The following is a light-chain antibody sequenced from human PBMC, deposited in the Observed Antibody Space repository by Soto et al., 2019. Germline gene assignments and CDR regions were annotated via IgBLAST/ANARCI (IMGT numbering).Light chain of an antibody. CDR3: SSYAGSDNLV. CDR1: SSDVGAYNY. CDR2: EVS. V-gene: IGLV2-8*01. J-gene: IGLJ3*02. Sequence: QSALTQPPSASGSPGQSVTLSCTGTSSDVGAYNYVSWYQQHPGKAPKLVIYEVSKWPSGVPDRFSGSQSGNTASLTVSGLQAEYEADYYCSSYAGSDNLVFGGGTQLTVL.